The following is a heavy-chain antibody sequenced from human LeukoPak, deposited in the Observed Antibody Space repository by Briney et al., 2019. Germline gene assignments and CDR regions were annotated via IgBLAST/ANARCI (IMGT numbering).Heavy chain of an antibody. V-gene: IGHV3-23*01. J-gene: IGHJ4*02. D-gene: IGHD5-24*01. CDR3: AKSGYNRFDY. CDR1: GFTFSSYA. Sequence: GGSLRLSCAASGFTFSSYAMSWVRQAPGKGLEWVSAISGTGGSTYYADSVKGRFTISRDNSKNTLYLQMNSLIAEDTAVYYCAKSGYNRFDYWGQGTRVTVSS. CDR2: ISGTGGST.